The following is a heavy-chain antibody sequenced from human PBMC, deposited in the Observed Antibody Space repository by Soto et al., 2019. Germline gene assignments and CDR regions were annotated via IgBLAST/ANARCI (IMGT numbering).Heavy chain of an antibody. V-gene: IGHV4-39*01. CDR3: ARHEPSETRSWRIRVNWFDP. J-gene: IGHJ5*02. CDR1: GGSISSSSYY. Sequence: PSETLSLTCTVSGGSISSSSYYWGWIRQPPGKGLEWIGSIYYSGSTYYNPSLKSRVTISVDTSKNQFSLKLSSVTAADTAVYYCARHEPSETRSWRIRVNWFDPWGQGTLVTVSS. D-gene: IGHD3-10*01. CDR2: IYYSGST.